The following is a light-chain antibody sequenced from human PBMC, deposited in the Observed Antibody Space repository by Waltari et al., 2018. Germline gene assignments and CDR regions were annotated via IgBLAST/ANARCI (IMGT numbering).Light chain of an antibody. CDR3: ETGGHGTWV. CDR1: SGHSSNV. V-gene: IGLV4-69*01. CDR2: VNSDGSH. J-gene: IGLJ3*02. Sequence: QLVVTQSPSASAPLGASVKLTCTLSSGHSSNVIAWLQQRPEKGPRYLMKVNSDGSHSKGHEIPDRFSGSSSGAERYLTISSRQSDDEADYYCETGGHGTWVFGGGTKLTVL.